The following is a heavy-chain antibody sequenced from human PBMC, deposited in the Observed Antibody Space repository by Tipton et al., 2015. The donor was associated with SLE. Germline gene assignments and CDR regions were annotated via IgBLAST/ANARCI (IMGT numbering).Heavy chain of an antibody. J-gene: IGHJ6*03. Sequence: TLSLTCAVSGGSISSSNWWSWVRQPPGKGLEWIGEIYHSGSTNYNPSLKSRVTISVDKSKNQFSLKLSSVTAADTAVYYCAREGYSSSSVYYYMDVWGKGTTVTVSS. D-gene: IGHD6-6*01. V-gene: IGHV4-4*02. CDR2: IYHSGST. CDR1: GGSISSSNW. CDR3: AREGYSSSSVYYYMDV.